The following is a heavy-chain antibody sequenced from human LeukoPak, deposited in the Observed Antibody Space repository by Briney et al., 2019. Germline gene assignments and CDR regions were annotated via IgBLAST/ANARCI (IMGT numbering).Heavy chain of an antibody. Sequence: ASVKVSCKASGYTFTSYYMHWVRQAPGQGLEWMGIINPSGGSTSYAQKFQGRVTITADESTSTAYMELSSLRSEDTAVYYCAREGGGSSKFDPWGQGTLVTVSS. CDR1: GYTFTSYY. D-gene: IGHD1-26*01. CDR2: INPSGGST. J-gene: IGHJ5*02. CDR3: AREGGGSSKFDP. V-gene: IGHV1-46*01.